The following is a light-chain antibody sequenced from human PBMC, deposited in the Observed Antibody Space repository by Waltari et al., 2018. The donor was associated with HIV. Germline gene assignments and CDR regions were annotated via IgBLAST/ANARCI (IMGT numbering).Light chain of an antibody. Sequence: VLTQPPSVSGAPRHRVTISCAGSASNSGAAYRAHWYRLFPGSAPKLLIFANPFRPSGVPDRFSGSRSGTSASLAISGLQTEDEADYFCQSYDKFLSAWIFGGGTRVTVL. CDR2: ANP. V-gene: IGLV1-40*01. CDR3: QSYDKFLSAWI. CDR1: ASNSGAAYR. J-gene: IGLJ2*01.